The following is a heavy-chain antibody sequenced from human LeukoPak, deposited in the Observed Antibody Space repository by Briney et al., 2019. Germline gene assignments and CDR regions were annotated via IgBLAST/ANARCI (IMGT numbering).Heavy chain of an antibody. D-gene: IGHD3-10*01. Sequence: PGGSLRLSCAASGFTFSSYGMHWVRQAPGKGLDWVAFIHHDGSNKYYADSVRGRFTISRDNSKNTLYLQMNSLRAEDTAVYYCARASGRKDDNWGQGTLVTVSS. J-gene: IGHJ4*02. CDR1: GFTFSSYG. CDR3: ARASGRKDDN. CDR2: IHHDGSNK. V-gene: IGHV3-30*02.